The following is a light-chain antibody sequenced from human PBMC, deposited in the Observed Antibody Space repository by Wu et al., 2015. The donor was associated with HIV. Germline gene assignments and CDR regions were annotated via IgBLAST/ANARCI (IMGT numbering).Light chain of an antibody. Sequence: EIVMTQSPAIVSVSPGERATLSCRASQSISSSLAWYQQHPGQAPRLLIFGASTRATGIPDRFSGSGSGTEFTLTISSMQSEDVATYYCQKYNTAPWTFGQGTKVEMK. V-gene: IGKV3-15*01. J-gene: IGKJ1*01. CDR1: QSISSS. CDR3: QKYNTAPWT. CDR2: GAS.